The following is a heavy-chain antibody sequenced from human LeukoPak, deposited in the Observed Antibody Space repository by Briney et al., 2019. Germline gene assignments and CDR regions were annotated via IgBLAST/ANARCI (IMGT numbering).Heavy chain of an antibody. CDR2: ISWNSGSI. J-gene: IGHJ3*02. V-gene: IGHV3-9*03. CDR3: AKDQGLFAGAFGI. CDR1: GFTFDDYA. D-gene: IGHD2-21*01. Sequence: PGGSLRLSCAASGFTFDDYAMHWVRQAPGKGLEWVSGISWNSGSIGYADSVKGRFTISRDNAKNSLYLQMNSLRAEDMALYYCAKDQGLFAGAFGIWGQGTMVTVSS.